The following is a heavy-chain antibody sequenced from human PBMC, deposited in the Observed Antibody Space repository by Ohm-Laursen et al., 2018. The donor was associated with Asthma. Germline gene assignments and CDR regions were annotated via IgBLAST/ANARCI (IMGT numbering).Heavy chain of an antibody. V-gene: IGHV5-51*01. CDR1: GYSFTSYW. CDR3: ARLAYYDSSGYYPHAFDI. D-gene: IGHD3-22*01. Sequence: GESLKISCKGSGYSFTSYWIGWVRQMPGKGLEWMGIIFPGDSDTRYSPSFQGQVTISADKSISTAYLQWSSLKASDTAMYFCARLAYYDSSGYYPHAFDIWGQGTTVTVSS. J-gene: IGHJ3*02. CDR2: IFPGDSDT.